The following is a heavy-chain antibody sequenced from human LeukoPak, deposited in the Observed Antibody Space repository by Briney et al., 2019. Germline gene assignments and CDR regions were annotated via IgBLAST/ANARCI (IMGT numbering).Heavy chain of an antibody. CDR2: IYYSGST. V-gene: IGHV4-39*07. CDR3: ARDATMVRGVIRGFDY. J-gene: IGHJ4*02. D-gene: IGHD3-10*01. CDR1: GGSISSSSYY. Sequence: NPSETLSLTCTVSGGSISSSSYYWGWIRQPPGKGLEWIGSIYYSGSTYYNPSLKSRVTISVDTSKNQSSLKLSSVTAADTAVYYCARDATMVRGVIRGFDYWGQGTLVTVSS.